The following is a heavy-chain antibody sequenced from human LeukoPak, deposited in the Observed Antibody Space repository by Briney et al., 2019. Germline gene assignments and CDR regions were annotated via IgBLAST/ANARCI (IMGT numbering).Heavy chain of an antibody. Sequence: PSETLSLTCIVSGGSISSYYWSWIRQPPGKGLEWIGYIYYSGSTNYNPSLKSRVTISVDTSKNQFSLKLSSVTAADTAVYYCAREHRYYYDSSGYPGAFDIWGQGTMVTVSS. CDR2: IYYSGST. V-gene: IGHV4-59*01. CDR1: GGSISSYY. D-gene: IGHD3-22*01. J-gene: IGHJ3*02. CDR3: AREHRYYYDSSGYPGAFDI.